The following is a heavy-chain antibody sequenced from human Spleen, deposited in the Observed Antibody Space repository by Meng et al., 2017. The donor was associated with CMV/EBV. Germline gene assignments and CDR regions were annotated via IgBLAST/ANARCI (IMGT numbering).Heavy chain of an antibody. Sequence: SVKVSCKASGGTFSNYAISWVRQAPGQGLEWMGGIIPMVGVPNYGQRFQGRVTITADKNTSTAYMELSSLRSEDTAVYYCARESVRRIAVVTAGYFDYWGQGALVTVSS. CDR3: ARESVRRIAVVTAGYFDY. CDR2: IIPMVGVP. D-gene: IGHD2-21*02. J-gene: IGHJ4*02. V-gene: IGHV1-69*10. CDR1: GGTFSNYA.